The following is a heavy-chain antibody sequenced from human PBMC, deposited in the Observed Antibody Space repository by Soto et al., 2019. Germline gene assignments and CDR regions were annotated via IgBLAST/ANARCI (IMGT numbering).Heavy chain of an antibody. CDR3: AKEAIFIFGRGAFDV. V-gene: IGHV3-23*04. J-gene: IGHJ3*01. D-gene: IGHD3-3*02. CDR1: PFTYSNYA. CDR2: ISGDGTRASA. Sequence: EVQLVESGGGVVQPGGSLRLSCAASPFTYSNYAMSWVRQAPGRGLEWVASISGDGTRASAYYADSVKGRFTISRDNSKSTLYLQMNSLRAEDTALYYCAKEAIFIFGRGAFDVWGQGTKVTVSS.